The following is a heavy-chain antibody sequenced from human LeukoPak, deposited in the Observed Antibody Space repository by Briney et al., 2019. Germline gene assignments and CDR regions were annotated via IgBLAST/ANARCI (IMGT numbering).Heavy chain of an antibody. CDR2: IYTSGST. J-gene: IGHJ6*03. D-gene: IGHD6-13*01. CDR1: GGSISSGSYY. Sequence: SQTLSLTCTVSGGSISSGSYYWSWIRQPAGKGLEWIGRIYTSGSTNYNPSLKSRVTMSVDTSKNQFSLKLSSVTAADTAVYYCARDSSSYYYYYYYMDVWGKGTTVTVSS. V-gene: IGHV4-61*02. CDR3: ARDSSSYYYYYYYMDV.